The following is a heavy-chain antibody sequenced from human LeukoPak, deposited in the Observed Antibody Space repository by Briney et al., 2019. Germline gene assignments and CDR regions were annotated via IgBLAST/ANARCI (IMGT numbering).Heavy chain of an antibody. CDR2: IYHSGST. CDR3: ARGKYYYDSSGYYGY. J-gene: IGHJ4*02. Sequence: SETLSLTCTVSGGSISSGGYYWSWIRQPPGKGLEWIGYIYHSGSTYYNPSLKSRVTISVDRSKNQFSLKLSSVTAADTAVYYCARGKYYYDSSGYYGYWGQGTLVTVSS. V-gene: IGHV4-30-2*01. D-gene: IGHD3-22*01. CDR1: GGSISSGGYY.